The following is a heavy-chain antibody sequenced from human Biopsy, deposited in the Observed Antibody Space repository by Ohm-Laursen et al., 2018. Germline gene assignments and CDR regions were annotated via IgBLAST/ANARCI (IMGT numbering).Heavy chain of an antibody. V-gene: IGHV4-59*11. J-gene: IGHJ1*01. Sequence: GTLSLTCSVSGGSFTGHYWTWIRQPPGKGLEWIGHISHTGYTSYKSSLKSRVTISLDTSRKHFSLRLTSLAAADTAVYYCARGSNEYGGLYFPHWGQGTLVAVSS. D-gene: IGHD4-23*01. CDR1: GGSFTGHY. CDR2: ISHTGYT. CDR3: ARGSNEYGGLYFPH.